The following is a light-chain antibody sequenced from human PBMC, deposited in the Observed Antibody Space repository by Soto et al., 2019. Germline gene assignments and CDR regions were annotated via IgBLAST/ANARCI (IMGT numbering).Light chain of an antibody. CDR3: AAWDDSLGAYV. J-gene: IGLJ1*01. CDR1: NSNIGTNT. CDR2: TNN. V-gene: IGLV1-44*01. Sequence: QSVLTQPPSASATPGQRVTISCSGSNSNIGTNTVNWYQQLPGTAPRPLIYTNNQRPSGVPQRFSGSKTGTSASLAIGGLQSEDGADYYCAAWDDSLGAYVFGTGTKVTVL.